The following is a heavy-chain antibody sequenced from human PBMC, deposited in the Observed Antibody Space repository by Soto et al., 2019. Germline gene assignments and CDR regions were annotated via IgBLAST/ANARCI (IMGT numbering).Heavy chain of an antibody. Sequence: GASVKVSCKASGYTFTGYYMHWVRQAPGQGLEWMGWINPNSGGTNYAQKFQGRVTMTRDTSISTAYMELSRLRSDDTAVYYCAREGGWLQFNYYYGMDVWGQGTTVTVSS. V-gene: IGHV1-2*02. J-gene: IGHJ6*02. CDR1: GYTFTGYY. D-gene: IGHD5-12*01. CDR3: AREGGWLQFNYYYGMDV. CDR2: INPNSGGT.